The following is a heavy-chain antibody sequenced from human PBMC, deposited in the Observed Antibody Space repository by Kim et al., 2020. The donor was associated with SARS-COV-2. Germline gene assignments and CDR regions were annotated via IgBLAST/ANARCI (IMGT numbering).Heavy chain of an antibody. CDR1: GFSFSGYW. J-gene: IGHJ6*02. D-gene: IGHD6-19*01. CDR2: IKEDGSDK. Sequence: GGSLRLSCAAAGFSFSGYWMSWVRQAPGKGLEWVANIKEDGSDKYYVDSVKGRFTISRDNAKNSLYLQMNSLGAEDTAVYYCARGSGHSSDRYVWGQGTT. CDR3: ARGSGHSSDRYV. V-gene: IGHV3-7*01.